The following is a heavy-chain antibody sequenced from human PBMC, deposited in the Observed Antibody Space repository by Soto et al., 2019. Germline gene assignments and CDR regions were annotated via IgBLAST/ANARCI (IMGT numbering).Heavy chain of an antibody. J-gene: IGHJ4*02. V-gene: IGHV1-69*13. Sequence: RASVKVSCKASGGTFSSYALSWVRQAPGQGLEWMGGIVPKFGTTTYAQKFQGRVTITADDSTSTAYMELSSLRPEDTAVYYCARDSTSWYFFDFWGLGTLVTVSS. D-gene: IGHD2-2*01. CDR2: IVPKFGTT. CDR1: GGTFSSYA. CDR3: ARDSTSWYFFDF.